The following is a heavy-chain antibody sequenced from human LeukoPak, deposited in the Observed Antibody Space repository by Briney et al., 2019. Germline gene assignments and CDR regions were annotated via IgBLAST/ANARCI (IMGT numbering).Heavy chain of an antibody. Sequence: ASVKVSCKASGYTFTSYGISWVRQAPGQGLEWMGWISAYNGNTNYAQKLQGRVTMTTDTSTSTAYMELRSLRSDDTAVYYCARGNRSMVQGVIVYWGQGTLVTVSS. CDR1: GYTFTSYG. CDR3: ARGNRSMVQGVIVY. D-gene: IGHD3-10*01. V-gene: IGHV1-18*01. J-gene: IGHJ4*02. CDR2: ISAYNGNT.